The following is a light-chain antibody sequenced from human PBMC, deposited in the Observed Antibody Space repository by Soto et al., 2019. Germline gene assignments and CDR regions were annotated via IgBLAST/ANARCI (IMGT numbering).Light chain of an antibody. CDR1: QSVSSN. J-gene: IGKJ1*01. CDR3: QQYNNWPPT. Sequence: EIVLTQSPATLSVSPGERATLSCRASQSVSSNLAWYQQKPGQAPRLLTHGASTRATGIPARFSGSGSGTEFTLTISSLQSEDFAVYYCQQYNNWPPTFGQGTKVDIK. V-gene: IGKV3-15*01. CDR2: GAS.